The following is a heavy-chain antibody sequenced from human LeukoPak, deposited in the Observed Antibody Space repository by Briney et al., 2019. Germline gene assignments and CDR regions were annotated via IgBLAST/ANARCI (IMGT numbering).Heavy chain of an antibody. Sequence: PGGSLRLSCAASGFTFSSYAMHWVRQAPGKGLEWVAVISYDGSNKYYADSVKGRFTISGDNSKNTLYLQMNSLRAEDTAVYYCARVSAYYDFWSAYLDYWGQGTLVTVSS. J-gene: IGHJ4*02. V-gene: IGHV3-30*04. CDR3: ARVSAYYDFWSAYLDY. CDR1: GFTFSSYA. CDR2: ISYDGSNK. D-gene: IGHD3-3*01.